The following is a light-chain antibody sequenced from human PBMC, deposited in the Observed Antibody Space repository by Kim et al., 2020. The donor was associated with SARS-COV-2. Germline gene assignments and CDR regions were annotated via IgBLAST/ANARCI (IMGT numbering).Light chain of an antibody. J-gene: IGLJ2*01. V-gene: IGLV1-47*02. CDR3: GTWDITLSTLV. Sequence: QSVLTQPPSVSGSPGQRVTVSCSGSSSDFGTNNVVWYQQLPGAAPTILMYFNNSRRSAVPDRCSGSKTAASAAPPIIGLRSAEEADDYCGTWDITLSTLVFGGGTQLTVL. CDR2: FNN. CDR1: SSDFGTNN.